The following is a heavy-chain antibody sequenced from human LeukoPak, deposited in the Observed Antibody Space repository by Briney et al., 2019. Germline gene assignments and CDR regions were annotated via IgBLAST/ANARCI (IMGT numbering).Heavy chain of an antibody. V-gene: IGHV4-4*02. Sequence: PSETLSLTCAVSGGSISSGNWWSWVRQPPGKGLEWIGEIYHSGSTNYNPSLKSRVTISVDKSRNQFSLKLSSVTAADTAVYYCARVFHYGSGSYYNPPNYYYYYMDVWGKGTTVTISS. J-gene: IGHJ6*03. CDR1: GGSISSGNW. CDR3: ARVFHYGSGSYYNPPNYYYYYMDV. CDR2: IYHSGST. D-gene: IGHD3-10*01.